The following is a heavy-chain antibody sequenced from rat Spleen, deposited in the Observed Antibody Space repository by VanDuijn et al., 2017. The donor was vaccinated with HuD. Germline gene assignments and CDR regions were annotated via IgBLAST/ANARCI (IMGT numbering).Heavy chain of an antibody. D-gene: IGHD5-1*01. CDR2: ISYDGSST. J-gene: IGHJ2*01. V-gene: IGHV5-7*01. CDR1: GFTFSDYN. CDR3: ARDPGSGYYFDY. Sequence: EVQLVESGGELVQPGNSLKLSCAASGFTFSDYNMAWVRQAPKKGLEWVATISYDGSSTYYRDSVKGRFTISRDNAKSTLYLQMDSLRSEDTATYYCARDPGSGYYFDYWGLGVMVTVSS.